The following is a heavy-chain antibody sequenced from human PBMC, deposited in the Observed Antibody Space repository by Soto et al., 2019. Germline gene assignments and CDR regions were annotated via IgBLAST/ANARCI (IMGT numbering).Heavy chain of an antibody. CDR1: GGTFSSYA. CDR2: IIPIFGTA. CDR3: ARASPDWSGGSCHEYYFDY. D-gene: IGHD2-15*01. V-gene: IGHV1-69*13. J-gene: IGHJ4*02. Sequence: SVKVSCKASGGTFSSYAISWVRQAPGQGLEWMGGIIPIFGTANYAQKFQGRVTITADESTSTAYMELSSLRSEDTAVYYCARASPDWSGGSCHEYYFDYWGQGTLVTVSS.